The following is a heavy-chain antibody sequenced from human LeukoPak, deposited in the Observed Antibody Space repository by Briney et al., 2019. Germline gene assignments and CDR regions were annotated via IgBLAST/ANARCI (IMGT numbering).Heavy chain of an antibody. J-gene: IGHJ4*02. CDR2: FYNTDDT. D-gene: IGHD6-19*01. CDR1: GXTVSSSF. Sequence: SGGSLRLSYAASGXTVSSSFMNWVRQAPGKGLEWVSTFYNTDDTNYPDSVRGRFTISRDSSANTLYLQMNGLRAEDTAVYFCARASQWLAFDCWGQGTLVTVSS. CDR3: ARASQWLAFDC. V-gene: IGHV3-66*01.